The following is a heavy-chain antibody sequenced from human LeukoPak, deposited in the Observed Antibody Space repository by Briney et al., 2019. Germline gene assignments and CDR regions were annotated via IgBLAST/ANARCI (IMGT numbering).Heavy chain of an antibody. CDR1: GGSISSGGYY. V-gene: IGHV4-31*03. CDR3: ARDKGYSYGYNPIGWFDP. CDR2: IYYSGST. D-gene: IGHD5-18*01. Sequence: SETLSLTCTVSGGSISSGGYYWSWIRQHPGKGLEWIGYIYYSGSTYYNPSLKSRVTISVDTSKNRFSLKLSSVTAADTAVYYCARDKGYSYGYNPIGWFDPWGQGTLVTVSS. J-gene: IGHJ5*02.